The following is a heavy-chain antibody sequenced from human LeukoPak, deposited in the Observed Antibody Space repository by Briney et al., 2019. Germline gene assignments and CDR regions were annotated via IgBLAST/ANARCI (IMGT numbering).Heavy chain of an antibody. CDR2: ISSNGGST. CDR3: ARRFGDPTYMDV. V-gene: IGHV3-64*01. CDR1: GFTFSSYG. D-gene: IGHD3-10*01. J-gene: IGHJ4*02. Sequence: GGSLRLSCAASGFTFSSYGMHWVRQAPGKGLEYVSVISSNGGSTYYANSVKGRFTISRDNSKNTLYLQMGNLRAEDMAVYYCARRFGDPTYMDVWGQGTLVTVSS.